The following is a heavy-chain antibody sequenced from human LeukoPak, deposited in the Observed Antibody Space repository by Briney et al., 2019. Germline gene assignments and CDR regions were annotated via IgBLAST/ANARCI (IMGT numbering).Heavy chain of an antibody. CDR2: ISYNGGRK. CDR3: AKEGTIFGMVPFDY. J-gene: IGHJ4*02. V-gene: IGHV3-30*04. Sequence: GGSLRLSCVASGFSFSGYAIHWVRQAPGKGLEWVALISYNGGRKDYADSVKGRFTIDRDNSKNTVYLQMNSLRPDDTAVYYCAKEGTIFGMVPFDYWGQGTLVTVSS. D-gene: IGHD3-3*01. CDR1: GFSFSGYA.